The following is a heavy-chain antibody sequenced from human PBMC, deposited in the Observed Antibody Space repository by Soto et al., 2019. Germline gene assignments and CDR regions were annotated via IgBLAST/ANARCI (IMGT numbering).Heavy chain of an antibody. J-gene: IGHJ4*02. D-gene: IGHD3-22*01. Sequence: QVQLQESGPGLVKPSQTLSLTCTVSGGSISSGGYYWSWIRQHPGKGLEWIGYICYSGSTYYNPSLKSRVTISVDTSKNQFSLKLSSVTAADTAVYYCARGYYYDSSGYYVFDYWGQGTLVTVSS. CDR1: GGSISSGGYY. CDR2: ICYSGST. V-gene: IGHV4-31*03. CDR3: ARGYYYDSSGYYVFDY.